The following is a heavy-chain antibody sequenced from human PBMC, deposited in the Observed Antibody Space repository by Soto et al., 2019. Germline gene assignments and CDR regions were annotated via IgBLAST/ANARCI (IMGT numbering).Heavy chain of an antibody. J-gene: IGHJ5*02. D-gene: IGHD3-10*01. V-gene: IGHV3-21*01. Sequence: EVQLVESGGGLVKPGGSLRLSCAASGFTFSSYNMNWVRQAPGKGLEWVSCISSSSSYMYYADSVKGRFTISRDNAKNSLYLQMNSLRAEDTAVYYCARTTTRGVECFDPWGQGTLVTVSS. CDR1: GFTFSSYN. CDR3: ARTTTRGVECFDP. CDR2: ISSSSSYM.